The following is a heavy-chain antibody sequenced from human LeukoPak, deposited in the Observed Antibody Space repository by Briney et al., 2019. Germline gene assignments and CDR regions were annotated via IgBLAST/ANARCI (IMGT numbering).Heavy chain of an antibody. J-gene: IGHJ4*02. CDR2: ISSGSTI. Sequence: PGGSLRLSCAASGFTFSSYEMNWVRPAPGKGREWVSYISSGSTIYDADSVKGRFTISRDNAKNSLYLQMNSLRAEDTAVYYCARESIAVAGAPFDYWGQGTLVTVSS. CDR1: GFTFSSYE. D-gene: IGHD6-19*01. CDR3: ARESIAVAGAPFDY. V-gene: IGHV3-48*03.